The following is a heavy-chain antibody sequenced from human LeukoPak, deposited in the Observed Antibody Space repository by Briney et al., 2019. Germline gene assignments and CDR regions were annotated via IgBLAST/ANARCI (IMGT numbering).Heavy chain of an antibody. J-gene: IGHJ5*02. CDR3: AREMDYWFDP. CDR1: GFTFRTYW. V-gene: IGHV3-74*01. Sequence: GGSLRLSCVASGFTFRTYWMHWVRQAPGKGLEWLSRINPDGSSTTYADSVKGRFTISRDNAKNSLYLQMNSLRAEDTAVYYCAREMDYWFDPWGQGTLVTVSS. CDR2: INPDGSST. D-gene: IGHD3/OR15-3a*01.